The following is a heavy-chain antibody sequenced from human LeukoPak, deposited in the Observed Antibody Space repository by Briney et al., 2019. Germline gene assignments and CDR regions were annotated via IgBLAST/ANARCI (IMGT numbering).Heavy chain of an antibody. CDR3: ARDPKHYHYYYYMDV. CDR2: ISSSGSTI. V-gene: IGHV3-11*04. CDR1: GFTFSDYY. J-gene: IGHJ6*03. Sequence: GGSLRLSCAASGFTFSDYYMSWIRQAPGKGLEWVSYISSSGSTIYYADSVKGRFTISRDNAKNSLYLQTNSLRAEDTAVYYCARDPKHYHYYYYMDVWGKGITVTVSS.